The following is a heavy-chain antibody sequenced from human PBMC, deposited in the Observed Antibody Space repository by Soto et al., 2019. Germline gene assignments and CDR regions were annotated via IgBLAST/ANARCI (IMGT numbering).Heavy chain of an antibody. J-gene: IGHJ4*02. V-gene: IGHV3-72*01. CDR3: ATSTGSYRNFDY. Sequence: EVQLVESGGGLVQPGGSLRLSCAASGFTFSDQYMDWVGQAPGKRLEWVGRTRNKANSYTTEYAASVKGRFTISRDDSKNSLYLQMNSLKPEDTAVYYCATSTGSYRNFDYWGQGTLVTVSS. CDR2: TRNKANSYTT. D-gene: IGHD1-26*01. CDR1: GFTFSDQY.